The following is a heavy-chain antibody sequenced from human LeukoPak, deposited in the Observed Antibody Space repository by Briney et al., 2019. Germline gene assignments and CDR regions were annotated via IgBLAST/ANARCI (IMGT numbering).Heavy chain of an antibody. J-gene: IGHJ4*02. CDR1: GFTFSTYW. CDR3: ARELASGD. Sequence: GGSLRLSCAASGFTFSTYWMHWVRQAPGKGLVWVSQINTDGNSTTYADSVKGRFTVSRDNAKNTLYLQMNSLRAEDTAVYYCARELASGDWGQGTLVTVFS. V-gene: IGHV3-74*01. D-gene: IGHD6-13*01. CDR2: INTDGNST.